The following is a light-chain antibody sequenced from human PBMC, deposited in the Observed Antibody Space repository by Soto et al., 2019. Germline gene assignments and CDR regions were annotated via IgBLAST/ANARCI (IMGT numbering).Light chain of an antibody. V-gene: IGKV1-39*01. CDR3: QQIYSTPWT. Sequence: DIQMTQSPSSLSASVGDRVTITCRTSQSIAKYLNWYQQKPGKAPKVLIYGASSLQTGVPSRFSGSGSGTDFTLTISSLQPEDFATYYCQQIYSTPWTFGQGTKVDIK. J-gene: IGKJ1*01. CDR2: GAS. CDR1: QSIAKY.